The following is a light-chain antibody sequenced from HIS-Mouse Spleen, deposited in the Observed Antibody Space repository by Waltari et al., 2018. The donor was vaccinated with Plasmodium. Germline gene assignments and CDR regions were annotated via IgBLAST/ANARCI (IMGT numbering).Light chain of an antibody. Sequence: IVLTQSPATLSVPPGARASLSCRASQSVSSNLAWYQQKPGQAPRLLIYGASTRATGIPARFSGSGSGTEFTLTISSLQSEDFAVYYCQQYNNWSFTFGPGTKVDIK. J-gene: IGKJ3*01. CDR2: GAS. V-gene: IGKV3-15*01. CDR3: QQYNNWSFT. CDR1: QSVSSN.